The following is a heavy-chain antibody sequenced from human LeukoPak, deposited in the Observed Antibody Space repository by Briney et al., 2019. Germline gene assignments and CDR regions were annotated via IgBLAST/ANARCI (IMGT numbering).Heavy chain of an antibody. CDR1: GYTLTELS. Sequence: ASVKVSCKASGYTLTELSMHWVRQAPGKGLEWVGGFDPEDGETIYAQKFQGRVTMTEDTSTDTAYMELSSLRSEDTAVYYCATYLLAAAGDADYWGQGTLVTVSS. V-gene: IGHV1-24*01. CDR2: FDPEDGET. J-gene: IGHJ4*02. D-gene: IGHD6-13*01. CDR3: ATYLLAAAGDADY.